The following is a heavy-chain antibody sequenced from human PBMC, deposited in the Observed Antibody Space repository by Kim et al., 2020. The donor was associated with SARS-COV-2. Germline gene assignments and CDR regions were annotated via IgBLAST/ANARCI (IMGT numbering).Heavy chain of an antibody. Sequence: GRFTISRDNSKNTLYLQKNSLRAEDTAVYYCAKDFRGYSYGYYYSFGMDVWGQGTTVTVSS. V-gene: IGHV3-33*06. J-gene: IGHJ6*02. D-gene: IGHD5-18*01. CDR3: AKDFRGYSYGYYYSFGMDV.